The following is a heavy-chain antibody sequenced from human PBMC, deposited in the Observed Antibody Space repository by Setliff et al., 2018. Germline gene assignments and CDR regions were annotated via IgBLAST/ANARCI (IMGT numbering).Heavy chain of an antibody. J-gene: IGHJ4*02. CDR2: IYTSWST. D-gene: IGHD3-22*01. CDR1: GDSISSRTYY. V-gene: IGHV4-61*09. CDR3: ARGTFDTSGYFPYPIGY. Sequence: SETLSLTCTVPGDSISSRTYYWSWIRQPAGKGLEWIGHIYTSWSTIYNPSLKSRLTISLDTSKNQFSLNLSSVTAADTAVYYCARGTFDTSGYFPYPIGYWGQGTLVTVSS.